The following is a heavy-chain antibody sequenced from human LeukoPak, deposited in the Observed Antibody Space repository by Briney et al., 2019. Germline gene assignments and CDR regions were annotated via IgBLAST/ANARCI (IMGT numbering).Heavy chain of an antibody. J-gene: IGHJ4*02. CDR1: GFTFSSYA. D-gene: IGHD6-6*01. CDR3: ARGREYSCSSGYDY. V-gene: IGHV3-23*01. Sequence: GGSLRLSCGASGFTFSSYAMNWVRQAPGKGLEWVSGISGSGGSTYYADSVKGRFTISRDNSKNTLYLQMNSLRAEDTAVYYCARGREYSCSSGYDYWGQGTLVTVSS. CDR2: ISGSGGST.